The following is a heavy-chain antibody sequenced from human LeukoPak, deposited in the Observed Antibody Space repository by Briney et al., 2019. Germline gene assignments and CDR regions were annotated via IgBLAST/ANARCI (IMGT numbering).Heavy chain of an antibody. CDR3: ARRGRGGAVAGPNWYFDL. CDR2: INHSGST. J-gene: IGHJ2*01. D-gene: IGHD6-19*01. CDR1: GGSFSGYY. Sequence: PSETLSLTCAVYGGSFSGYYWSWIRQPPGKGLEWIGEINHSGSTNYNPSLKSRVTISVDTSKNQFSLKLSSVTAADTAVYYCARRGRGGAVAGPNWYFDLWGRGTLVTVSS. V-gene: IGHV4-34*01.